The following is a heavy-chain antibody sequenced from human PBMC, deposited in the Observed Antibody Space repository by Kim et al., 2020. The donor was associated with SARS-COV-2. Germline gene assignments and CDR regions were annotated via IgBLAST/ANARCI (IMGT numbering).Heavy chain of an antibody. Sequence: ASVKVSCKASGYTFTGYQIHWVRQAPGQGLEWMGRINFNSGGTDFALKFQGRVTMTRDTSITTAYMDLSSLRSDDTAVYYCARDFDPWGQGTLVTVSS. CDR2: INFNSGGT. CDR1: GYTFTGYQ. J-gene: IGHJ5*02. CDR3: ARDFDP. V-gene: IGHV1-2*06.